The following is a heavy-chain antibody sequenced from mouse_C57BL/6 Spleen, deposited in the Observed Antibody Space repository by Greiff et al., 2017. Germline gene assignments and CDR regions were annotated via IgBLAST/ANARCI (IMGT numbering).Heavy chain of an antibody. CDR3: ARQVYYDYEGFAY. J-gene: IGHJ3*01. V-gene: IGHV1-39*01. Sequence: EVKLMESGPELVKPGASVKISCKASGYSFTDYNMNWVKQSNGKSLEWIGVINPNYGTTSYNQKFKGKATLTVDQSSSTAYMQLNSRTSEDSAVYYCARQVYYDYEGFAYWGQGTLVTVSA. CDR2: INPNYGTT. D-gene: IGHD2-4*01. CDR1: GYSFTDYN.